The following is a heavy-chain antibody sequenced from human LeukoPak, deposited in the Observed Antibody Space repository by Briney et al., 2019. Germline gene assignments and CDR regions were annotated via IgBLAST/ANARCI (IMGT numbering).Heavy chain of an antibody. J-gene: IGHJ4*02. CDR2: INHSGST. CDR3: ARGPPHYYYDSSGYYWR. D-gene: IGHD3-22*01. CDR1: GGSFSGYY. Sequence: SETLSLTCAVYGGSFSGYYWSWIRQPPGKGLEWIGEINHSGSTNYNPSLKSRVTISVDTSKNQFSLKLSSVTAADTAVYYCARGPPHYYYDSSGYYWRWGQGTLVTVSS. V-gene: IGHV4-34*01.